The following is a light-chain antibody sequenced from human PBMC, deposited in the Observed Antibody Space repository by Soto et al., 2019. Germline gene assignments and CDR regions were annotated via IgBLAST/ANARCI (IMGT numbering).Light chain of an antibody. Sequence: IAMMQTLLSLLVTPGQPVSITCRFSRSVLDSADGNTSLDWYVQKPGQSPQXXXYTLSSRASGVPDRFSGIGSRTDFTLKISRVQAEDVGVYYCMQRREFPSTFGQGTRLDIK. V-gene: IGKV2-40*01. J-gene: IGKJ5*01. CDR2: TLS. CDR1: RSVLDSADGNTS. CDR3: MQRREFPST.